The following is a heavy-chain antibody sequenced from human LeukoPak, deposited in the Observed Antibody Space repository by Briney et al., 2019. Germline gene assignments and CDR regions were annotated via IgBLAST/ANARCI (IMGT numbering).Heavy chain of an antibody. CDR1: GFIFNNYG. V-gene: IGHV3-30*18. D-gene: IGHD2-21*02. CDR3: AKDWAPYCGGDCYFNY. CDR2: ISYDGSNK. J-gene: IGHJ4*02. Sequence: PGGSLRLSCAAYGFIFNNYGMHWVRQAPGKGLEWVAVISYDGSNKNYADSVKGRFTISRDSSKNTLYLQMNSLRVEDTAVYYCAKDWAPYCGGDCYFNYWGQGTLVTVSS.